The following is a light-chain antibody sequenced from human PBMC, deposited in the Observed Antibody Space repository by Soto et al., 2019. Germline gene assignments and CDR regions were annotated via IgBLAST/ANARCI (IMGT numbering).Light chain of an antibody. V-gene: IGLV1-51*01. J-gene: IGLJ2*01. CDR2: DNN. CDR1: SSNIGNNY. CDR3: GTWDSSLSAVV. Sequence: QSVLTKPPSVSAAPGQKVTISCSGSSSNIGNNYVSWYQQLPGTAPKLLIYDNNKRPSGIPDRFSGSKSGKSATLGITGLQTGDEADYYCGTWDSSLSAVVFGGGTKLTVL.